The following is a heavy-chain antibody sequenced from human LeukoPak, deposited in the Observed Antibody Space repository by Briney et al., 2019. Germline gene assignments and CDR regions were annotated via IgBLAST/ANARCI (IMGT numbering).Heavy chain of an antibody. CDR2: IYSGGST. D-gene: IGHD5-24*01. V-gene: IGHV3-53*01. CDR3: VKRSRDGYNSPLDS. CDR1: GFTVSSNY. J-gene: IGHJ4*02. Sequence: GGSLRLSCAASGFTVSSNYMSWVRQAPGKGLEWVSVIYSGGSTYYADSVKGRFTISRDNSKNTLYLQMNSLRAEDTAIYYCVKRSRDGYNSPLDSWGQGTLVTVSS.